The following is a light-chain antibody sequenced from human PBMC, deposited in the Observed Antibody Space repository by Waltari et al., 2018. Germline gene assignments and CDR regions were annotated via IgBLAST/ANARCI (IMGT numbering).Light chain of an antibody. J-gene: IGLJ7*01. CDR3: ATWDNSLNGAV. CDR2: SNY. V-gene: IGLV1-44*01. Sequence: QSVLTQPPSASGTPGQGVTISCSVSSSNIGSSTVNWYQQLPGTAPKLLIYSNYQRPSGVPDRFSGSKSGTSASLAISGLQSEDEADYYCATWDNSLNGAVFGGGTQLTVL. CDR1: SSNIGSST.